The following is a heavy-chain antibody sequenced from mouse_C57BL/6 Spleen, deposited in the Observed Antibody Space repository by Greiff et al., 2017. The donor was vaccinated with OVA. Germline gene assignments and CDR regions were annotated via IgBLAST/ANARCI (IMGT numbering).Heavy chain of an antibody. J-gene: IGHJ2*01. CDR3: ARDGDSSGLDY. CDR1: GFTFSDYY. V-gene: IGHV5-16*01. D-gene: IGHD3-2*02. Sequence: EVQVVESEGGLVQPGSSMKLSCTASGFTFSDYYMAWVRQVPEKGLEWVANINYDGSSTYYLDSLKSRFIISRDNAKNILYLQMSSLKSEDTATYYCARDGDSSGLDYWGQGTTLTVSS. CDR2: INYDGSST.